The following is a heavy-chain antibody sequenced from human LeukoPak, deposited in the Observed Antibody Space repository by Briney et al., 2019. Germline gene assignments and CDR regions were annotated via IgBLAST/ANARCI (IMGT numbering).Heavy chain of an antibody. D-gene: IGHD6-6*01. J-gene: IGHJ4*02. CDR1: GFTFSSYS. V-gene: IGHV3-21*01. CDR2: ISSSSSYI. Sequence: PGGSLRLSCAASGFTFSSYSMDWVRQAPGKGLEWVSSISSSSSYIYYADSVKGRFTISRDNAKNSLYLQMNSLRAEDTAVYYCARDQDRQLVLDFDYWGQGTLVTVSS. CDR3: ARDQDRQLVLDFDY.